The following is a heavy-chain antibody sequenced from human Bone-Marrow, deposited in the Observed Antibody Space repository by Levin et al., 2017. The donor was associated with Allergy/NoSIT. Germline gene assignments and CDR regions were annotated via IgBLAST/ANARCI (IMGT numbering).Heavy chain of an antibody. J-gene: IGHJ4*02. D-gene: IGHD3-10*01. V-gene: IGHV3-30-3*01. CDR1: GFTFTNYG. CDR2: LSSDGTNE. Sequence: QAGGSLRLSCATSGFTFTNYGVHWVRQAPGKGLEWVGFLSSDGTNEIYSTSVKGRFRISRDNSKRTVDLQLNSLQTEDTAVYSCARGSGSGSYLIDYWGQGTLVTVSS. CDR3: ARGSGSGSYLIDY.